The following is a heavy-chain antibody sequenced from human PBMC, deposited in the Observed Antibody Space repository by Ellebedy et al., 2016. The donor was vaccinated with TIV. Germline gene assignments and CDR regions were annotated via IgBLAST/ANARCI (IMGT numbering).Heavy chain of an antibody. J-gene: IGHJ5*02. D-gene: IGHD4-17*01. CDR1: GDSIGSSVYY. CDR3: ARHSTVTTIGT. V-gene: IGHV4-39*01. CDR2: FSQSGIT. Sequence: MPSETLSLTCTVSGDSIGSSVYYRGWIRQPPGKGLEWIGSFSQSGITYYNPSLTSRVTISVDTSKNQFSLKLSSVTAADTAIFYCARHSTVTTIGTWGQGALVTVSS.